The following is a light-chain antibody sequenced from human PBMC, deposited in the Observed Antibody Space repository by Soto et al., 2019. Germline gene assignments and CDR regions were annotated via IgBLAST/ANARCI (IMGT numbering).Light chain of an antibody. J-gene: IGKJ1*01. V-gene: IGKV3-20*01. CDR3: QQYDNSVWT. Sequence: EIVLTLSPATLSLDGGESSTLCCRASQSVSSYLAWYQQKPGQAPRLLIYDASRRATGIPDRFSGSGSGTDFTRTIVRLEPEDLAVYYCQQYDNSVWTFGQGAK. CDR2: DAS. CDR1: QSVSSY.